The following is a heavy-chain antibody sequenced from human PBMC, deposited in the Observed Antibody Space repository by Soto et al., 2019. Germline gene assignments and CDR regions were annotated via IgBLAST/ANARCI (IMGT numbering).Heavy chain of an antibody. V-gene: IGHV3-30-3*01. Sequence: QVHLVESGGGVVQPGRSLRLSCAASRFTFSSYAMHWVRQAPGKGLEWVAVISYDGSNKYYADSVKGRFTISIDNSQNTLYPQMNSLRDEDTSVYYCARDGRSSWTVGENAFDIWGQEK. J-gene: IGHJ3*02. CDR1: RFTFSSYA. D-gene: IGHD6-13*01. CDR2: ISYDGSNK. CDR3: ARDGRSSWTVGENAFDI.